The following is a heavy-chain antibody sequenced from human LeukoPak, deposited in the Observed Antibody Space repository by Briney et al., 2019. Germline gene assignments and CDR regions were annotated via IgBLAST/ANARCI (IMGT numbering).Heavy chain of an antibody. V-gene: IGHV1-18*01. Sequence: ASXXVSCKASGYTFTSYGISWVRQAPGQGLEWMGWISAYNGNTNYAQKLQGRVTMTTDTSTSTAYMELRSLRSDDTAVYYCARDLGAAFMVRGVPFDYWGQGTLVTVSS. J-gene: IGHJ4*02. CDR1: GYTFTSYG. D-gene: IGHD3-10*01. CDR3: ARDLGAAFMVRGVPFDY. CDR2: ISAYNGNT.